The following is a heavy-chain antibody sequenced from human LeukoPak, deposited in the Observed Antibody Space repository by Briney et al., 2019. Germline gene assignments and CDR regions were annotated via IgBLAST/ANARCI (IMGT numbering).Heavy chain of an antibody. CDR3: ARGTPERGSENYYMGYYCMDV. D-gene: IGHD3-10*01. CDR2: MNPNTFNT. Sequence: ASVKVSCKASGYTFTSYDINWVRQATGQGLEWMGWMNPNTFNTGYAQKFQGRVTMTRNTSISTAYMELSSLRSEDTAVYYCARGTPERGSENYYMGYYCMDVWGKGTTVTISS. J-gene: IGHJ6*03. V-gene: IGHV1-8*01. CDR1: GYTFTSYD.